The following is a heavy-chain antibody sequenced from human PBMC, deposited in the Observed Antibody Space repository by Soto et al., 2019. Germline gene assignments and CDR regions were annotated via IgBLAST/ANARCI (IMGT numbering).Heavy chain of an antibody. D-gene: IGHD3-16*02. CDR3: ARWPQPRYTADPYAVDV. Sequence: QVHLVQSGTEVKKPGSSVKVSCKASGGTFSSSGFSWVRQAAGQGLEWMGMIVPSVDTTNYPQKFQARVTITADEVTSTAYIELRSVRSEDTAVYYCARWPQPRYTADPYAVDVWGQGTRVIVSS. CDR2: IVPSVDTT. CDR1: GGTFSSSG. V-gene: IGHV1-69*18. J-gene: IGHJ6*02.